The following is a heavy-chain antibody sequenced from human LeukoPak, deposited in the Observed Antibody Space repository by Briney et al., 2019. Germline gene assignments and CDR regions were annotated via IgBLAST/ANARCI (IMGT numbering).Heavy chain of an antibody. CDR2: INPNSGGT. CDR1: GYTFTSYG. J-gene: IGHJ4*02. CDR3: ARGLTGGGPLGY. V-gene: IGHV1-2*02. Sequence: GASVKVSCKASGYTFTSYGISWVRQAPGQGLEWMGWINPNSGGTNHAQKFQGRVTMTRDTSISTAYMELSRLRSDDTAVYYCARGLTGGGPLGYWGQGTLVTVSS. D-gene: IGHD3-9*01.